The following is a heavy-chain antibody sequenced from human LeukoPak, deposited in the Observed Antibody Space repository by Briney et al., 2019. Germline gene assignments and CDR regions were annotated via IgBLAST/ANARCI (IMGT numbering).Heavy chain of an antibody. CDR1: GGSFSGYY. CDR2: INHSGST. Sequence: PSETLSLTCAVYGGSFSGYYWSWIRQPPGKGLEWIGEINHSGSTNYNPSLKSRVTISVDTSKNQFSLKLSSVTAADTAVYYCARATAGTIDSWGQGTLVTVSS. V-gene: IGHV4-34*01. D-gene: IGHD6-13*01. J-gene: IGHJ4*02. CDR3: ARATAGTIDS.